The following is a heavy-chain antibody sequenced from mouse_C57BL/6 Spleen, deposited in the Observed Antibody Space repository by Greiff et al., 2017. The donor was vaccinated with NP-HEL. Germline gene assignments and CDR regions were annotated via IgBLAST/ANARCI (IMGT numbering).Heavy chain of an antibody. CDR2: IYPGSGST. CDR1: GYTFTSYW. V-gene: IGHV1-55*01. D-gene: IGHD1-1*01. Sequence: QVQLQQSGAELVKPGASVTMSCKASGYTFTSYWITWVKQRPGQGLEWIGDIYPGSGSTNYNEKFKSKATLTVDTSSSTAYMQLSSLTSEDSAVYYCARTVVAPYYAMDYWGQGTSVTVSS. J-gene: IGHJ4*01. CDR3: ARTVVAPYYAMDY.